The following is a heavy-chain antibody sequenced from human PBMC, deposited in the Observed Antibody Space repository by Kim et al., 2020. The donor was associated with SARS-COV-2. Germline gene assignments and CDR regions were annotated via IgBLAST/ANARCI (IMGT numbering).Heavy chain of an antibody. J-gene: IGHJ5*02. CDR2: IFYSGST. CDR3: TTMIRGAPGWFDP. Sequence: SETLSLTRTVSGGSINSGGYYWSWIRQHPEKGLEWIGYIFYSGSTYCNPSLKSRVTISVDTSKNQFSLKLSSVTAADTAVYYCTTMIRGAPGWFDPWGQGTLVTVSS. D-gene: IGHD3-10*01. V-gene: IGHV4-31*03. CDR1: GGSINSGGYY.